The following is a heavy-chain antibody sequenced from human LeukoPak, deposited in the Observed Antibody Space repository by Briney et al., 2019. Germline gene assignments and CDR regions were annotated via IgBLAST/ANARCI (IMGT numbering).Heavy chain of an antibody. D-gene: IGHD2-15*01. Sequence: PSETLSLTCTVSGGSISSYYWSWIRQPPGKVLEWIGYIYYSGSTYSNPSLQSRVTISVDTSKNQFSLKLNSVTAADTAVYYCASFYCSGGSCYQYYSYYYMDVWGKGTTVTISS. CDR3: ASFYCSGGSCYQYYSYYYMDV. CDR2: IYYSGST. V-gene: IGHV4-59*04. J-gene: IGHJ6*03. CDR1: GGSISSYY.